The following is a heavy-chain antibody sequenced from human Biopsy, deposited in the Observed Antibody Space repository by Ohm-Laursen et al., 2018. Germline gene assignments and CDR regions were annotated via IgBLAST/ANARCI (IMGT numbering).Heavy chain of an antibody. V-gene: IGHV3-23*01. CDR3: TKADDFWSPEGYYYYFSGMDV. J-gene: IGHJ6*02. CDR2: IRSTGGST. D-gene: IGHD3-3*01. CDR1: GLTFSYYA. Sequence: SLRLSCSAFGLTFSYYAMSWVRQAPGKGLEWVSAIRSTGGSTYYANSVKGRFTISRDNSKNILFLQVNNLRAEDTAIYYCTKADDFWSPEGYYYYFSGMDVWGQGTTVTVSS.